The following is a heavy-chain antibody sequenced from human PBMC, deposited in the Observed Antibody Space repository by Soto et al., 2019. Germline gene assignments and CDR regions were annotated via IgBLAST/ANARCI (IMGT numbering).Heavy chain of an antibody. D-gene: IGHD3-9*01. CDR3: ARHTLTGSTLVDY. CDR2: IYYSGST. CDR1: GFTFSSYA. Sequence: GSLRLSCAASGFTFSSYAMSWVRQAPGKGLEWIGSIYYSGSTYYNPSLKSRVTISVDTSKNQFSLKLSSVTAADTAVYYCARHTLTGSTLVDYWGQGTLVTVSS. J-gene: IGHJ4*02. V-gene: IGHV4-39*01.